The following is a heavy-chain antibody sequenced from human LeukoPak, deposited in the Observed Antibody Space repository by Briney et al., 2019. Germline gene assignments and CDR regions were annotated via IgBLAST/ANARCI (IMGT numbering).Heavy chain of an antibody. CDR2: MKPDGSEE. D-gene: IGHD3-22*01. CDR1: GFTFSNYW. V-gene: IGHV3-7*01. Sequence: PGGSLRLSCAASGFTFSNYWMTWVRKAPGKGLEWVANMKPDGSEEYYVDSVRGRFTVSRDNARNSLYLQMDSLRAEDTAVYYCAREGGGGGYYSDSYGHPHFDCWGPGTLVTVSS. J-gene: IGHJ4*02. CDR3: AREGGGGGYYSDSYGHPHFDC.